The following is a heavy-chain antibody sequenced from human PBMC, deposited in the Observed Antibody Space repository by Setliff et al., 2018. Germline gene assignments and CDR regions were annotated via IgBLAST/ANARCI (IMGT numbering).Heavy chain of an antibody. J-gene: IGHJ4*02. D-gene: IGHD6-13*01. CDR2: IHTGGGSA. CDR1: GYSFTGYY. CDR3: ARGGMAAAGRKGVFEY. Sequence: GASVKVSCKASGYSFTGYYMHWVRQAPGQGLEWMGIIHTGGGSASYAQKFQGGVTMTSDTSTSTVYMEVNSVTSDGTAIYYCARGGMAAAGRKGVFEYWGQGTVVTVSS. V-gene: IGHV1-46*01.